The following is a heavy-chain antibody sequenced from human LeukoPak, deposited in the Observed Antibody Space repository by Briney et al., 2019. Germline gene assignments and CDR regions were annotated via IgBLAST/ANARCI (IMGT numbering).Heavy chain of an antibody. J-gene: IGHJ2*01. Sequence: SETLSLTCSVSGDSISSYYWSWIRQPPGKGLEWIGYIYYSGSTNYNPSLKSRVTISVDTSKNQFSLKLSSVTAADTAVYYCAGGITGTTWRGRYWYFDLWGRGTLVTVSS. CDR2: IYYSGST. CDR1: GDSISSYY. D-gene: IGHD1-7*01. CDR3: AGGITGTTWRGRYWYFDL. V-gene: IGHV4-59*01.